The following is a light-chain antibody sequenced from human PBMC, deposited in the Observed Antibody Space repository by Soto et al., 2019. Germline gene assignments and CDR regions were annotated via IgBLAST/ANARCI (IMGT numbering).Light chain of an antibody. Sequence: IMLTQSPGTLSLSSGERTSFVCRASQTVSSDYLAWYQQKPGQAPRLLIYGASSRATGIPDRFSGSGSGTDFTLTISRLEPEDFAVYYCQQYGSSPPTFGQGTKVDIK. V-gene: IGKV3-20*01. CDR2: GAS. CDR3: QQYGSSPPT. J-gene: IGKJ1*01. CDR1: QTVSSDY.